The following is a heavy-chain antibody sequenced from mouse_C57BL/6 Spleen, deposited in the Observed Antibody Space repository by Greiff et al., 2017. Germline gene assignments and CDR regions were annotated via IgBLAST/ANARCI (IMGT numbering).Heavy chain of an antibody. CDR1: GYTFTDYE. CDR2: IDPETGGT. CDR3: TREVLRFPFDV. D-gene: IGHD1-1*01. V-gene: IGHV1-15*01. J-gene: IGHJ1*03. Sequence: QVQLKQSGAELVRPGASVTLSCKASGYTFTDYEMHWVKQTPVHGLEWIGAIDPETGGTAYNQKFKGKAILTAYKSSNTAYMGLRSLTSEDSAVYYCTREVLRFPFDVWGTGTTVTVSS.